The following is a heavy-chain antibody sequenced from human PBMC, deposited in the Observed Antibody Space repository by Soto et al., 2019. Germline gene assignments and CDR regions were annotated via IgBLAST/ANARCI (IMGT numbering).Heavy chain of an antibody. CDR1: GSTFSSYA. V-gene: IGHV3-23*01. J-gene: IGHJ4*02. CDR3: AQGDYYDSSGYWVN. D-gene: IGHD3-22*01. Sequence: GGSLRLSCAASGSTFSSYAMSWVRQAPGKGLEWVSAISGSGGSTYYADSVKGRSTISRDNSKNTLYLQMNSLRAEDTAVYYCAQGDYYDSSGYWVNWGQGTLVTVSS. CDR2: ISGSGGST.